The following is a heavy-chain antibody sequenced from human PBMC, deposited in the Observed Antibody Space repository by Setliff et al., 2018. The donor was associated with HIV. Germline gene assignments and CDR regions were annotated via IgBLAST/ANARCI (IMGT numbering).Heavy chain of an antibody. CDR2: IYMSGSA. Sequence: SETLSLTCSVSGASVSFSTFYWTWIRQPAGKEPEWIGHIYMSGSANYNPSLKSRVTISIDRSKNQYSLKLNSVTAAETAVYYCASHAPYPSSWNAAAFDIWGQGTMVTVSS. V-gene: IGHV4-61*10. CDR1: GASVSFSTFY. CDR3: ASHAPYPSSWNAAAFDI. J-gene: IGHJ3*02. D-gene: IGHD6-13*01.